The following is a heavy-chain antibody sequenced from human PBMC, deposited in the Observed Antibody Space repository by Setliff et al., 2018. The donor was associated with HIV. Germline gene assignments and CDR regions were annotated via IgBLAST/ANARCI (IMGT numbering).Heavy chain of an antibody. CDR1: GGSISSSSCC. V-gene: IGHV4-39*07. J-gene: IGHJ5*02. CDR2: ISYSGTT. D-gene: IGHD3-10*01. CDR3: ARDGPPYYYGSGLDP. Sequence: PSETLSLTCTVSGGSISSSSCCWGWIRQPPGKGLEWIGTISYSGTTYYNPSLKSRATISVETSKNQFSLKLNSVTAADTAVYYCARDGPPYYYGSGLDPWGQGTLVTVSS.